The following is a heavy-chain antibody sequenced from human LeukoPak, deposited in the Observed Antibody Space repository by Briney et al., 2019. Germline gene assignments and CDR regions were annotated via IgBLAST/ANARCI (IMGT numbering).Heavy chain of an antibody. V-gene: IGHV3-23*01. CDR1: GFTFSSYA. J-gene: IGHJ4*02. D-gene: IGHD4-17*01. CDR3: AKDALFTDYALDY. CDR2: ISGSGGST. Sequence: PGGSLRLSCAASGFTFSSYAMSWVRQAPGKGLEWVSAISGSGGSTYYADSVKGRFTISRDNSKNTLYLQMNGLSAEDTAVYYCAKDALFTDYALDYWGQGTLVTVSS.